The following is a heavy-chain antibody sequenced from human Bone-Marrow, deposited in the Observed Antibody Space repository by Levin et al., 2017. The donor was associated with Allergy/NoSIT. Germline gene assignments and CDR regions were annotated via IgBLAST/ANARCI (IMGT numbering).Heavy chain of an antibody. J-gene: IGHJ4*02. D-gene: IGHD3-9*01. V-gene: IGHV3-30-3*01. CDR1: GFAFTAYA. CDR3: ARVSVVLTGYFTSPDY. Sequence: GESLKISCTASGFAFTAYAIHWFRQAPGKGLEWVAVISSDGGTKYYTDSVKGRFSISRDNSKNTVYLQMNSLKTEDTAVYFCARVSVVLTGYFTSPDYWGLGTLVTVSS. CDR2: ISSDGGTK.